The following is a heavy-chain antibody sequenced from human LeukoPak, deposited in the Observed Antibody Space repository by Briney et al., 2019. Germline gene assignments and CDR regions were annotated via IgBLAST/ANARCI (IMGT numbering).Heavy chain of an antibody. CDR1: GFTFSSYA. Sequence: GSLRLSCAASGFTFSSYAMHWVRQAPGKGLEWVAVISYDGSNKYYADSVKGRFTISRDNSKNTLYLQMNSLRAEDTAVYYCARGGDSNYLDGAFDIWGQGTMVTVSS. CDR3: ARGGDSNYLDGAFDI. CDR2: ISYDGSNK. D-gene: IGHD4-11*01. V-gene: IGHV3-30-3*01. J-gene: IGHJ3*02.